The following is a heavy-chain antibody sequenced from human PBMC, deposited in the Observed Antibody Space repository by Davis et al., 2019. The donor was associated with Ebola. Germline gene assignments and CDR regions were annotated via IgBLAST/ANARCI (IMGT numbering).Heavy chain of an antibody. CDR3: ARLEGYYFDRSAYGYFDF. CDR1: GGSITSYY. J-gene: IGHJ4*02. CDR2: IYYSGST. V-gene: IGHV4-59*08. Sequence: SETLSLTCTVSGGSITSYYWSWIRQPPGKGLEWIGYIYYSGSTNYNPSLKSRVTISVDTSKNQFSLKLSSVTAADTAVYYCARLEGYYFDRSAYGYFDFWGQGTLVTVS. D-gene: IGHD3-22*01.